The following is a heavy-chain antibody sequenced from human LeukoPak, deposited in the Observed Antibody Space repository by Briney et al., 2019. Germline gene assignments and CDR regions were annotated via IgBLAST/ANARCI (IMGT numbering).Heavy chain of an antibody. D-gene: IGHD1-26*01. CDR1: GFTFSSYA. J-gene: IGHJ3*02. Sequence: GRSLRLSCAASGFTFSSYAMHWVRQAPGKGLEWVAVISYDGSNKYYADSVKGRFTISRDNSKNTLYLQMNSLRAEDTAVYYCAKGNREWELRANAFDIWGQGTMVTVSS. CDR2: ISYDGSNK. CDR3: AKGNREWELRANAFDI. V-gene: IGHV3-30-3*01.